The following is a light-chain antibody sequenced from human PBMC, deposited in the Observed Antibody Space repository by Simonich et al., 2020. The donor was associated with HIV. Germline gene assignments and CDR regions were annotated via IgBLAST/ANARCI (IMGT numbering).Light chain of an antibody. CDR1: QDISNY. V-gene: IGKV1-33*01. Sequence: DIQMTQSPSSLSASVGDRVNITCQASQDISNYLYWSQQKPGKAPKLLIYDASNLETGVPSRFSGSGSGTDFTFTISSLQPEDIATYYCQQYDNLPLTFGGGTKVEIK. CDR2: DAS. J-gene: IGKJ4*01. CDR3: QQYDNLPLT.